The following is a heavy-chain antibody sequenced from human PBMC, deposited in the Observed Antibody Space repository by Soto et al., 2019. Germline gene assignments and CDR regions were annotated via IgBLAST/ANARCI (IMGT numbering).Heavy chain of an antibody. Sequence: GGSLRLSCAASGFPFSSYGMNWVRPAPGKGLEWVSSISSSSSYIYYADSVKGRFTISRDNAKNSLYLQMNSLRAEDTAVYYCARESSSSWYQLIDYWGQGTLVTVSS. CDR2: ISSSSSYI. J-gene: IGHJ4*02. CDR1: GFPFSSYG. D-gene: IGHD6-13*01. CDR3: ARESSSSWYQLIDY. V-gene: IGHV3-21*01.